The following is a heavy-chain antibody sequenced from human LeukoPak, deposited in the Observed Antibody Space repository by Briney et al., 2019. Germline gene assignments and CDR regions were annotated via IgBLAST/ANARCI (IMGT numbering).Heavy chain of an antibody. Sequence: ASVKVSCKAFGYTFTNYYMHWVRQAPGQGLEWMGLINPSGGSTRFAQKFQDRVTLTRDTSTSTVYMELSSLRSEDTAVYYCAREGYGAGVKYGMDVWGQGTTVTVSS. CDR1: GYTFTNYY. J-gene: IGHJ6*02. CDR3: AREGYGAGVKYGMDV. V-gene: IGHV1-46*01. D-gene: IGHD3-10*01. CDR2: INPSGGST.